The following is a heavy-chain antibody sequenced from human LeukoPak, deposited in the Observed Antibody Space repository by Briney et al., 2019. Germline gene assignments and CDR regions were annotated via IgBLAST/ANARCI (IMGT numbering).Heavy chain of an antibody. CDR2: IWYDGSNK. Sequence: GRSLRLSCAASGFTFSSYGMHWVRQAPGKGLEWVAVIWYDGSNKYYADSVKGRFTISRDNSKNTLYLQMNSLSAEDTAVYYCARLFGGVIGYFDYWGQGTLVTVSS. D-gene: IGHD3-16*02. V-gene: IGHV3-33*01. CDR3: ARLFGGVIGYFDY. J-gene: IGHJ4*02. CDR1: GFTFSSYG.